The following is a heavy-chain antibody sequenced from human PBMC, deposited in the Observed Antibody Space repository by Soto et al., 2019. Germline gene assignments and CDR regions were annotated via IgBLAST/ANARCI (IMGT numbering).Heavy chain of an antibody. CDR2: TYYSGRT. CDR1: GGSISSGGYY. CDR3: ARNPAYCRGGSCYSGGAFDI. J-gene: IGHJ3*02. Sequence: QVQLQEAGPGLVKPSQTLSLTCTVSGGSISSGGYYWSWIRQHPGKGVEWIGYTYYSGRTYYNPSLKSPVTESAHTSTNLSSRKLSSVTGADTALNHCARNPAYCRGGSCYSGGAFDIWGQGTMVNVS. V-gene: IGHV4-31*01. D-gene: IGHD2-15*01.